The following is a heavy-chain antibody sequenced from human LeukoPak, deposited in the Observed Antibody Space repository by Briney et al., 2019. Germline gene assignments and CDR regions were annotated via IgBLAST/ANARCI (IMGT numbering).Heavy chain of an antibody. CDR1: GYTFTSYY. Sequence: ASVTVSCKASGYTFTSYYMHWVRQAPGQGLEGMGIINPSGGSTSYAQKFQGRVTMTRDTSTSTVYMELSSLRSEDTAVYYCARPVGPRTSLGGMDVWGQGTTVTVSS. V-gene: IGHV1-46*01. CDR2: INPSGGST. D-gene: IGHD2-2*01. CDR3: ARPVGPRTSLGGMDV. J-gene: IGHJ6*02.